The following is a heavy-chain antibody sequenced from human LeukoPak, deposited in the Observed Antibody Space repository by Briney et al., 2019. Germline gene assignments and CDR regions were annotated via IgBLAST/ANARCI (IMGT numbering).Heavy chain of an antibody. CDR2: IYYSGST. Sequence: SETLSLTCTVSGGSISSYYWSWIRQPPGKGLEWIGYIYYSGSTNYNPSLKSRVTISVDTSKNQFSLKLSSVTAADTAVYYCAGTDYYDSSGYYVPDWFDPWGQGTLVTVSS. CDR3: AGTDYYDSSGYYVPDWFDP. D-gene: IGHD3-22*01. J-gene: IGHJ5*02. CDR1: GGSISSYY. V-gene: IGHV4-59*08.